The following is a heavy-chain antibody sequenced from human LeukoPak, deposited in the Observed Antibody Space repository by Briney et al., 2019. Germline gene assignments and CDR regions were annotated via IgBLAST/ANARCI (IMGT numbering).Heavy chain of an antibody. J-gene: IGHJ4*02. CDR1: GFTFSSYA. Sequence: GRSLRLSCAASGFTFSSYAMHWVRQAPGKGLEWVAVMSYDGSNKYYADSVKGRFTISRDNSKNTLYLQMNSLRAEDTAVYYCARGIAVTDYWGQGTLVTVSS. V-gene: IGHV3-30-3*01. CDR2: MSYDGSNK. D-gene: IGHD6-19*01. CDR3: ARGIAVTDY.